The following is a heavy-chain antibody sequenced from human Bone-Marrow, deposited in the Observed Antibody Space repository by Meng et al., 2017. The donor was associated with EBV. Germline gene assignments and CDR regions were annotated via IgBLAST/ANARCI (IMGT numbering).Heavy chain of an antibody. CDR3: AKDRVAVAVYFDY. V-gene: IGHV3-23*01. J-gene: IGHJ4*02. CDR1: GFTFSCYA. D-gene: IGHD6-19*01. Sequence: LEAGAGLGVPGGSLRPCCAALGFTFSCYAMSWVRQAPGKGLEWVSAISGSGGSTYYADSVKGRFTISRDNSKNTLYLQMNSLRAEDTAVYYCAKDRVAVAVYFDYWGQGTLVTVSS. CDR2: ISGSGGST.